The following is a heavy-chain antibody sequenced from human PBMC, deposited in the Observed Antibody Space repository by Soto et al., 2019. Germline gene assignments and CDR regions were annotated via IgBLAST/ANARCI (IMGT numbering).Heavy chain of an antibody. CDR2: ISSSSSYI. Sequence: EVQLVESGGGLVKPRGSLRLSCAASGFTFSSYSMNWVRQAPGKGLEWVSSISSSSSYIYYADSVKGRFTISGDNAKNSLYLQMISLRAEDTAVYYCARDQLTTRERWVVRGGPGTLDTGSS. J-gene: IGHJ4*02. CDR3: ARDQLTTRERWVVR. CDR1: GFTFSSYS. D-gene: IGHD4-17*01. V-gene: IGHV3-21*01.